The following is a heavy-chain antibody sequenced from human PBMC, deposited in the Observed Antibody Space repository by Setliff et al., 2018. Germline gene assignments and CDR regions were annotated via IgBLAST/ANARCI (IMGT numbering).Heavy chain of an antibody. CDR3: GRAGKPYAIDI. Sequence: GGSLRLSCAASGFSFSSYAMSWVRQAPGKGLEWVSSIIGSGISTYYADSVQGRFTISRDNPKNTLHLQMNGLRVDDTAVYYCGRAGKPYAIDIWGQGTMVTVSS. J-gene: IGHJ3*02. CDR1: GFSFSSYA. CDR2: IIGSGIST. V-gene: IGHV3-23*01.